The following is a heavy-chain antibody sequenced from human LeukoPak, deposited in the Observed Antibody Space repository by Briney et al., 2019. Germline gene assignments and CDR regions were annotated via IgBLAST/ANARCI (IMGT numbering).Heavy chain of an antibody. CDR1: IGSISSSKW. CDR2: IYLYGTT. Sequence: PSETLSLTCSVSIGSISSSKWWSWVRQSPVKGLEWIGEIYLYGTTNYNPSFTSRVTMSVDRSRNQFSLKLTSVTAADTAVYARQKWEQQGRDYYFNGLDVWGPGTTVIVSS. D-gene: IGHD1/OR15-1a*01. J-gene: IGHJ6*02. CDR3: QKWEQQGRDYYFNGLDV. V-gene: IGHV4-4*02.